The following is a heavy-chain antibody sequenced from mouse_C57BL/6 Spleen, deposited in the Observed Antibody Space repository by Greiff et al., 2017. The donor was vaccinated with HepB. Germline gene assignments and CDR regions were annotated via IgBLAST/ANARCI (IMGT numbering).Heavy chain of an antibody. D-gene: IGHD2-1*01. Sequence: EVKLQESGAELVRPGASVKLSCTASGFNIKDYYMHWVKQRPEQGLEWIGRIDPEDGDTEYAPKFQGKATMTADTSSNTAYLQRSSLTSEDTAVYYCTTDGGYYGNSVAYWGQGTLVTVSA. CDR3: TTDGGYYGNSVAY. J-gene: IGHJ3*01. CDR1: GFNIKDYY. V-gene: IGHV14-1*01. CDR2: IDPEDGDT.